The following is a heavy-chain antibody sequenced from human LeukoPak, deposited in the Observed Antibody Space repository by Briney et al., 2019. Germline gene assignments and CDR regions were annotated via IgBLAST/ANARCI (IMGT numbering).Heavy chain of an antibody. CDR2: IYHSGST. CDR1: GGSISSSNW. J-gene: IGHJ4*02. Sequence: PSETLSLTCAVSGGSISSSNWWSWVRQPPGKGLEWIGEIYHSGSTNYNSSLKSRVTISVDKSKNQFSLKLSSVTAADTAVYYCASQPDNSGDYWGYFDYWGQGTLVTVSS. V-gene: IGHV4-4*02. CDR3: ASQPDNSGDYWGYFDY. D-gene: IGHD4-17*01.